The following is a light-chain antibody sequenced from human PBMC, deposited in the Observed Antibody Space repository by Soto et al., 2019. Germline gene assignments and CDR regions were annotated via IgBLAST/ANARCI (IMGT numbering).Light chain of an antibody. CDR1: SSDVGTYNY. V-gene: IGLV2-8*01. CDR3: SSYAGSDSLV. CDR2: DVS. J-gene: IGLJ2*01. Sequence: QSVLTQPPSASGSPGQSVTISCTGTSSDVGTYNYVSWYQQHPGKAPDLMIYDVSERPSGVPDGFSGSKSGNTASLTASVLQAEVEADYFCSSYAGSDSLVFGGGTKVTVL.